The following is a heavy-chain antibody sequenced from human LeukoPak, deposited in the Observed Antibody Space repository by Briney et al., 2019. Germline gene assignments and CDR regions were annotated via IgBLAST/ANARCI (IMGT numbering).Heavy chain of an antibody. CDR3: AGIGYCSGGSCRARFDY. V-gene: IGHV4-34*01. CDR1: GGSFSGYY. J-gene: IGHJ4*02. D-gene: IGHD2-15*01. CDR2: INHSGST. Sequence: KSSETLSLTCAVYGGSFSGYYWSWIRQPPGKGLEWIGEINHSGSTNYNPSLKSRVTISVDTSKNQFSLKLSSVTAADTAVYYCAGIGYCSGGSCRARFDYWGQGTLVTVSS.